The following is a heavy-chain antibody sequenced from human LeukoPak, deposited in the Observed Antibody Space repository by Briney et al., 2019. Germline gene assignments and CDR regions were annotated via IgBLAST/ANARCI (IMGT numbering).Heavy chain of an antibody. V-gene: IGHV3-48*01. CDR2: ISSSSSTI. D-gene: IGHD3-10*01. CDR3: ARDGELRYFDY. J-gene: IGHJ4*02. CDR1: GFTFSSYS. Sequence: GGSLRLSCAASGFTFSSYSMNWVRQAPGKGLEWVSYISSSSSTIYYADSVKGRFTISRDNAKNSLYLQMNSLRAEDTAVYYCARDGELRYFDYWGQGTLVTVSS.